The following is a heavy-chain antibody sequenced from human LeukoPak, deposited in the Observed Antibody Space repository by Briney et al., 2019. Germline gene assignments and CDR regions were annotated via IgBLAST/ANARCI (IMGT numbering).Heavy chain of an antibody. CDR1: GFTFSSYA. CDR2: ISGSGGST. J-gene: IGHJ6*02. D-gene: IGHD6-13*01. V-gene: IGHV3-23*01. CDR3: AKPGIAAAHYYYGMDV. Sequence: PGGSLRLSCAASGFTFSSYAMSCVRQAPGKGLEWGSAISGSGGSTYYADSVKGRFTISRDNSKNTLYLQMNSLRAEDTAVYYCAKPGIAAAHYYYGMDVWGQGTTVTVSS.